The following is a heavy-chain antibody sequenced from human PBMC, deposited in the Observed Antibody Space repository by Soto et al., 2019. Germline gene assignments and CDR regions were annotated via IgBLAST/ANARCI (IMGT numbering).Heavy chain of an antibody. CDR2: INWNGGSI. Sequence: PGVSLRLSCAASGFTFDDYAMHWVRQAPGKGLEWVSSINWNGGSIAYADSVKGRFTVSRDNAKNSLYLQMNSLRVEDTALYYCATDMYSSTSWPVNWGQGTLVTVSS. J-gene: IGHJ4*02. CDR3: ATDMYSSTSWPVN. CDR1: GFTFDDYA. V-gene: IGHV3-9*01. D-gene: IGHD6-6*01.